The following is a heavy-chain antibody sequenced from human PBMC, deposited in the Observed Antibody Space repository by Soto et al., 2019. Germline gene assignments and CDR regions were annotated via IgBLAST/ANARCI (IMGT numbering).Heavy chain of an antibody. CDR3: ARGRQMATTTTFDY. V-gene: IGHV4-34*01. J-gene: IGHJ4*02. Sequence: SETLSLTCAVYGGSFSGYYWSWIRQPPGKGLEWIGEINHSGSTNYNPSLKSRVTISVDTSKNQFSLKLSSVTAADTAVYYCARGRQMATTTTFDYWGQGTLVTVSS. CDR2: INHSGST. D-gene: IGHD5-12*01. CDR1: GGSFSGYY.